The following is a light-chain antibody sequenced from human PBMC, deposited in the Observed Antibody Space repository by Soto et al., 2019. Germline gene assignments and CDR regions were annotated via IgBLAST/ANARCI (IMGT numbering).Light chain of an antibody. CDR3: CSYAGSSTFYV. CDR2: EVS. J-gene: IGLJ1*01. V-gene: IGLV2-23*02. CDR1: SSDVGSYNL. Sequence: QSALTQPASVSGSPGQSITISCTGTSSDVGSYNLVSWYQQHPGKAHKLMIYEVSKRPSGVSNSFSGSKSGNTASLTISGLQAEDEADYYCCSYAGSSTFYVFGTGTKVTVL.